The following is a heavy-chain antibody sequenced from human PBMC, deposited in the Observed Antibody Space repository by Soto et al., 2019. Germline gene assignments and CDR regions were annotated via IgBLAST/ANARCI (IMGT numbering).Heavy chain of an antibody. CDR1: GFTFSSYS. V-gene: IGHV3-21*01. CDR2: ISSSSSYI. Sequence: EVQLVESGGGLVKPGGSLRLSCAASGFTFSSYSMNWVRQAPGKGLEWVSSISSSSSYIYYADSVKGRFTIIRDNAKNSLYQQMHSLRAEDTAVYYCAKPYNWHSKGAFDIWGKGTMVTVSS. CDR3: AKPYNWHSKGAFDI. D-gene: IGHD1-7*01. J-gene: IGHJ3*02.